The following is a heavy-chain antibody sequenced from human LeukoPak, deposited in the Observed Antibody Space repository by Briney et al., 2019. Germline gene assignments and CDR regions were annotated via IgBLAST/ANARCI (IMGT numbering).Heavy chain of an antibody. D-gene: IGHD3-10*02. J-gene: IGHJ6*04. V-gene: IGHV3-48*03. Sequence: GGSLRLSCAASGFTFSSYEMNWVRQAPGKGLEWVSYISSSGSTIYYADSVKGRFTIYRDNAKNSLYPQMNSLRPEDTAVYYCAELGITMIGGVWGKGTTVTISS. CDR1: GFTFSSYE. CDR2: ISSSGSTI. CDR3: AELGITMIGGV.